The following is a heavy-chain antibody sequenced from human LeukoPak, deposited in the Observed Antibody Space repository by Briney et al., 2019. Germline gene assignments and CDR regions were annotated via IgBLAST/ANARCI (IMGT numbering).Heavy chain of an antibody. J-gene: IGHJ4*02. CDR2: IYNSGST. V-gene: IGHV4-4*02. Sequence: SGTLSLTCAVSGGSISSSNWRSWVRQPPGKGLEWIGEIYNSGSTNYNPSLKSRVTISVDKSKNQSSLNLSSVTAADTAVYYCARERAAAGTRLDYGGQGTLVTVSS. D-gene: IGHD6-13*01. CDR3: ARERAAAGTRLDY. CDR1: GGSISSSNW.